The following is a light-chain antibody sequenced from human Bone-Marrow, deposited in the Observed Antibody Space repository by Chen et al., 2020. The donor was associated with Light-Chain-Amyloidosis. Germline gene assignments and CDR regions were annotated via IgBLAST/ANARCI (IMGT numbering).Light chain of an antibody. Sequence: SYELTQPPSVSVSPGQTARITCSGDDLPTKYAYWYQQKPGQAPVLVIHRDTERHSGISERFSGSSSGPTATLTISGVQSEDEADYHCQSADSSGTYEVRFGGGTKLTVL. J-gene: IGLJ2*01. V-gene: IGLV3-25*03. CDR3: QSADSSGTYEVR. CDR2: RDT. CDR1: DLPTKY.